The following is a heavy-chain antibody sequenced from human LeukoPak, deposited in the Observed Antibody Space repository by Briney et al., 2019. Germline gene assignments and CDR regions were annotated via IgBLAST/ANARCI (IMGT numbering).Heavy chain of an antibody. CDR1: GFTFSNYN. CDR3: AKDWDWELLIFYY. J-gene: IGHJ4*02. Sequence: GGSLRLSCAASGFTFSNYNMNWVRQAPGKGLEWVSSITSSSTYIYYADSVKGRFTISRDNAKNKLYLQMNSLRAEDTAIYYCAKDWDWELLIFYYWGQGTLVTVSS. V-gene: IGHV3-21*04. CDR2: ITSSSTYI. D-gene: IGHD1-26*01.